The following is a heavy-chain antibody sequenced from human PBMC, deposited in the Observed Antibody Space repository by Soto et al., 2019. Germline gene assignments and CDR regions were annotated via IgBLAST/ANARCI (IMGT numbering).Heavy chain of an antibody. CDR2: INPNSGGT. CDR1: GYTFTGYY. CDR3: ARGFGGYSYGVYYYYGMDV. Sequence: ASVKVSCKASGYTFTGYYMHWVRQAPGQGLEWMGWINPNSGGTNYAQKFQGWVTMTRDTSISTAYMELSRLRSDDTAVYYCARGFGGYSYGVYYYYGMDVWGQGTTVTVPS. V-gene: IGHV1-2*04. D-gene: IGHD5-18*01. J-gene: IGHJ6*02.